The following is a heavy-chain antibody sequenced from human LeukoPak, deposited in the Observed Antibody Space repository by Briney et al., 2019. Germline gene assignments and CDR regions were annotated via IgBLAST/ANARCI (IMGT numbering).Heavy chain of an antibody. V-gene: IGHV3-21*01. J-gene: IGHJ4*02. CDR2: ISSSSSYI. CDR3: ARGLRYFDWLFATFDH. D-gene: IGHD3-9*01. CDR1: GFTFSSYS. Sequence: GGSLRLSCAASGFTFSSYSMNWVRQAPGKGLEWVSSISSSSSYIYYADSVKGRFTISRDNAKNSLYLQMNSLRAEDTAVYYCARGLRYFDWLFATFDHWGQGTLVTVSS.